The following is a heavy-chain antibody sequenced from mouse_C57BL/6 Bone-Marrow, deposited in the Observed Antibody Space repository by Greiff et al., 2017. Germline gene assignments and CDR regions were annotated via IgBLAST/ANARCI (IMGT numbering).Heavy chain of an antibody. J-gene: IGHJ3*01. CDR3: AREGIYYGNSWFAY. V-gene: IGHV1-7*01. CDR2: INASSGYT. CDR1: GFTFTSYW. Sequence: VHLVESGAELAKPGASVKLSCTASGFTFTSYWMHWVQQTPGQGLEWLGYINASSGYTKYTQQFKDQATFTADKSSHTAYMQLSSQTYEDSAVYYGAREGIYYGNSWFAYWGQGTLVTVSA. D-gene: IGHD2-1*01.